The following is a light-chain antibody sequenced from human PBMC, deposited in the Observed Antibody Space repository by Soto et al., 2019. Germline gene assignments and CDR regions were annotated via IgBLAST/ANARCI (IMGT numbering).Light chain of an antibody. CDR2: AAS. Sequence: DIQMTQSPSSLSASIGDRVTITCRASQNIRTYLNWYQQKPGKAPDLLVFAASNLQTGVPSRFSGRGPGTVFTLTISTLQPKDLATTSCQQTYAVLPYPFGRGTNRETK. V-gene: IGKV1-39*01. CDR3: QQTYAVLPYP. J-gene: IGKJ2*01. CDR1: QNIRTY.